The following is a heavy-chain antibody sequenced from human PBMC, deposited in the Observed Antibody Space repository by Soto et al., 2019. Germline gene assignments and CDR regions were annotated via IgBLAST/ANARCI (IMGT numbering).Heavy chain of an antibody. V-gene: IGHV1-46*03. Sequence: QVQLVQSGAEVKKPGASVKVSCEASGDTFTNHYMHWVRQAPGQGLEWMGIINPSGGSTTYAQKFQGRVTMTRDTSTSTVYMELSSLRSEDTDVYYCIRGHCANRLCRRCDFWGQGTLVTVSS. CDR3: IRGHCANRLCRRCDF. J-gene: IGHJ4*02. CDR1: GDTFTNHY. CDR2: INPSGGST. D-gene: IGHD2-8*01.